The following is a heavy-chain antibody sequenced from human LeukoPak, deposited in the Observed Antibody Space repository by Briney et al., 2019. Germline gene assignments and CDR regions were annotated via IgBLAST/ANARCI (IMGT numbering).Heavy chain of an antibody. J-gene: IGHJ4*02. Sequence: GGSLRLSCAASGFTFWSVWMSWVRQAPGKGLEWVGFIRSKAYGETADYAASVKGRFTISRDDSKAIAYLQMNSLKTEDTAVYHCTRDRGAYNLYDYWGQGTLVTVSS. CDR1: GFTFWSVW. D-gene: IGHD1-1*01. CDR2: IRSKAYGETA. CDR3: TRDRGAYNLYDY. V-gene: IGHV3-49*04.